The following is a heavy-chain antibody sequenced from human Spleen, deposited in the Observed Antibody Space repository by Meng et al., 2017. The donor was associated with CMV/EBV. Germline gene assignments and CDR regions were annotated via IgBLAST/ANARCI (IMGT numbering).Heavy chain of an antibody. CDR1: SSNW. V-gene: IGHV4-4*02. D-gene: IGHD2-21*02. CDR2: INHRGST. J-gene: IGHJ4*02. CDR3: ARNDRRLILKDCGSGCSSTDY. Sequence: SSNWLTWVRQVPGKVLEWIGEINHRGSTNYNPAHKRRVNISVDKFKNQSTLKLGSMTAADTDVYYCARNDRRLILKDCGSGCSSTDYWGQGTLVTVSS.